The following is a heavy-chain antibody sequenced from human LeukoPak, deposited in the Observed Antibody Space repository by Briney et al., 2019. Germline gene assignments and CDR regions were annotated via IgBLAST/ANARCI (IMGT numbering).Heavy chain of an antibody. D-gene: IGHD4-23*01. CDR1: GFTFNNFG. Sequence: GGSLRLSCAASGFTFNNFGMHWVRQAPGKGLEWVSFIGYEGVHKYYADSAKGRFTISKDNSKATLYLQMNSLRPEDTAVYYCAKDLHGGYSSDYWGQGTLVTVFS. CDR3: AKDLHGGYSSDY. CDR2: IGYEGVHK. J-gene: IGHJ4*02. V-gene: IGHV3-30*02.